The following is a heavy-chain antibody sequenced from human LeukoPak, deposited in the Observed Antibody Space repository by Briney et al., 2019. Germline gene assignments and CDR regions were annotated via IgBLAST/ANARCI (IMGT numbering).Heavy chain of an antibody. CDR2: INHSGST. Sequence: SETLSLTCAVYAGSFSGYYWSWIRQPPGKGLEWIGEINHSGSTNYNPSLKSRVTISVDTSKTQFSLKLSSVTAADTAVYYCAAHITMIVVGNHAFDIWGQGTMVTVSS. V-gene: IGHV4-34*01. D-gene: IGHD3-22*01. CDR3: AAHITMIVVGNHAFDI. CDR1: AGSFSGYY. J-gene: IGHJ3*02.